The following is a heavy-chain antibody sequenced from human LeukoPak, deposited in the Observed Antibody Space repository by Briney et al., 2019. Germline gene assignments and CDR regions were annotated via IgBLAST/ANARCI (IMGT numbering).Heavy chain of an antibody. D-gene: IGHD5-24*01. CDR2: IYPGDSET. Sequence: GESLKISCKGSGYTFTTYWIAWVRQMPGEGLEWMEIIYPGDSETRYSPSFQGQVTISADKSITTAYLQWGRLKASDTAMYYCTRSPRDGYHDAFDIWGQGTMVTVFS. CDR1: GYTFTTYW. V-gene: IGHV5-51*01. CDR3: TRSPRDGYHDAFDI. J-gene: IGHJ3*02.